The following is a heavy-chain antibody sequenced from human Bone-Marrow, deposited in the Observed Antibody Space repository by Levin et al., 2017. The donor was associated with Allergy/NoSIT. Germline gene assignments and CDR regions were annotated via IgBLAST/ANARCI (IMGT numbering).Heavy chain of an antibody. CDR1: GASINSDKW. D-gene: IGHD6-19*01. V-gene: IGHV4-4*02. J-gene: IGHJ4*02. CDR2: IYHSGST. Sequence: PSETLSLTCAVSGASINSDKWWIWVRQSPGKGLEWIGEIYHSGSTNYNPSLKSRVTISVDKSKNQFSLNLRSVTAADTAVYYCATYLYTSGWGWGQGTLVTVSS. CDR3: ATYLYTSGWG.